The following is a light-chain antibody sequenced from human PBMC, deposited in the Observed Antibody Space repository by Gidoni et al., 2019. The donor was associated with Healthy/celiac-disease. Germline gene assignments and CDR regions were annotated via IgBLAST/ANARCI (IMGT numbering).Light chain of an antibody. V-gene: IGKV1-27*01. Sequence: DIQMTPSPSSLSASVGDRVTITCRASQGISNYLAWYQQKPGKVHKLLIYAASTLLSGVPSRFSGSGSGTDFTLTISSLQPEDVATYYCQKYNSAPLTFGQGTRLEIK. CDR1: QGISNY. CDR2: AAS. J-gene: IGKJ5*01. CDR3: QKYNSAPLT.